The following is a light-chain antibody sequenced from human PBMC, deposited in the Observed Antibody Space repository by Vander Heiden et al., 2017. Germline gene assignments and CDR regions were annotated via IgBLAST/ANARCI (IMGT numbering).Light chain of an antibody. J-gene: IGKJ4*01. Sequence: DIQMTQSPSTLSASVGDRVPLTCRASQTISSWLAWYQQKPGKAPKLLIDKASSLESGVPSRFSGSGSGKEFTLTISSLQPDDFATYYCQQYNIYPLIFGGGTKVEIK. CDR2: KAS. CDR1: QTISSW. CDR3: QQYNIYPLI. V-gene: IGKV1-5*03.